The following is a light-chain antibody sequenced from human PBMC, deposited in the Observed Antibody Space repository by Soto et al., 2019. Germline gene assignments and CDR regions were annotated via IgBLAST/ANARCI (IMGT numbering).Light chain of an antibody. V-gene: IGKV3-15*01. CDR3: QQYNNWLIT. CDR2: GTS. Sequence: VMTQSPATMSESLGERPTLSYMASQSLSSNLAWYQQKPGQAPRLLIYGTSTRATRIPASFSGSGSGTEFTLTISSLQSEDFAVYYCQQYNNWLITFGQGTKVDIK. CDR1: QSLSSN. J-gene: IGKJ1*01.